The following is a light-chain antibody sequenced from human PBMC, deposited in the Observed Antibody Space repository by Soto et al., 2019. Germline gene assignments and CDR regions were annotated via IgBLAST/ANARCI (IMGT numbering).Light chain of an antibody. CDR3: QQYNSYWT. Sequence: DIQMTQSPSSLSASVGDSVTITCRASQNIETYLNWYQVKPGKAPKLLIYDVSSLQSGVPSRFSGSGSGTEFTLTISSLQPDDFATYYCQQYNSYWTFGQGTKVDIK. CDR2: DVS. CDR1: QNIETY. V-gene: IGKV1-17*01. J-gene: IGKJ1*01.